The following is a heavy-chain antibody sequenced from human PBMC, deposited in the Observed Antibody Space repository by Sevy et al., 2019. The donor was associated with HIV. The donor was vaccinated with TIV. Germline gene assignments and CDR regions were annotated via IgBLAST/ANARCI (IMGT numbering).Heavy chain of an antibody. J-gene: IGHJ4*02. CDR1: GGTFSSYA. D-gene: IGHD6-19*01. CDR2: IIPIFGTA. Sequence: ASVKVSCKASGGTFSSYAISWVRQAPGQGLEWMGGIIPIFGTANYAQKFQGRVTITADESTSTAYMELSSLRSEETAVYYGARDGYSSGGDDYWGQGTLVTVSS. V-gene: IGHV1-69*13. CDR3: ARDGYSSGGDDY.